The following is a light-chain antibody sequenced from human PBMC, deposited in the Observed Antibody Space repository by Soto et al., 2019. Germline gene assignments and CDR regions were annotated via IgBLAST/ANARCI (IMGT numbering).Light chain of an antibody. J-gene: IGKJ5*01. CDR3: QQLTSYPRST. V-gene: IGKV1-9*01. Sequence: DIQLTQSPSFLSASVGDRVTITCLASQGISNYLAWYQQRPGKAPKLLIYAASTLQTGVPSSFSGSGSGTEFTLTISSLQPEDFATYHCQQLTSYPRSTFGQGTRLEIK. CDR1: QGISNY. CDR2: AAS.